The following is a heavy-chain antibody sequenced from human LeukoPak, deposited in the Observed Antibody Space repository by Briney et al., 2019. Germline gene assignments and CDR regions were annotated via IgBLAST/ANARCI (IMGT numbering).Heavy chain of an antibody. CDR3: AKDSHWILFDD. CDR2: ISGSGGST. D-gene: IGHD2-2*03. J-gene: IGHJ4*02. Sequence: GGSLRLSCAASGFTVSGNYMSWVRQAPGKGLEWVSAISGSGGSTYYADSVKGRVTISRDNSKNTLYLQMNSLRDEDTAVYYCAKDSHWILFDDWGQGTLVTVSS. CDR1: GFTVSGNY. V-gene: IGHV3-23*01.